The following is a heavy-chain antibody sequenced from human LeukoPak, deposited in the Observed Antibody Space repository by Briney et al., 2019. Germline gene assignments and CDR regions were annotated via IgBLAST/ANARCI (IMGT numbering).Heavy chain of an antibody. CDR3: ARDRDDYGDYYFDY. Sequence: SQTLSLTCAISGDSVSSKNGAWNWIRQSPSRCLEWLGRIYYRSKWYNDYAVSVKSRITITPDTSKNQFSLQLNSVTPEDTAVYYCARDRDDYGDYYFDYWGQGTLVTVSS. J-gene: IGHJ4*02. CDR2: IYYRSKWYN. V-gene: IGHV6-1*01. CDR1: GDSVSSKNGA. D-gene: IGHD4-17*01.